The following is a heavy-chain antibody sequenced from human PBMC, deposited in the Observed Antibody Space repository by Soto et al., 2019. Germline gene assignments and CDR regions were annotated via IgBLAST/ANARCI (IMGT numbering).Heavy chain of an antibody. Sequence: EVQLVESGGGLIQPGGSLRLSCAASGFTVSSNYMSWVRQAPGKGLEWVSVIYSGGSTYYADSVKDRFTISRDNSKNTLYLQMNSLRAEDTAVYYCARDSGVVATYGMDVWGQGTTVTVSS. V-gene: IGHV3-53*01. CDR3: ARDSGVVATYGMDV. D-gene: IGHD1-26*01. CDR1: GFTVSSNY. CDR2: IYSGGST. J-gene: IGHJ6*02.